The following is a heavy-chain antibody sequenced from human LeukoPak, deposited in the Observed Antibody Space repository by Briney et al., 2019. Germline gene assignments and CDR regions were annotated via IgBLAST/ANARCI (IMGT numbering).Heavy chain of an antibody. J-gene: IGHJ6*02. CDR2: ISYDGIGK. Sequence: PGGSLRLSCAASGFTFSSYGTHWVRQAPGKGLDWVAAISYDGIGKHYADSVEGRCTISRDNSKNTLYLQMNSLRAEDTAVYYCAGYYYYYSMDVWGQGTTVTVSS. CDR1: GFTFSSYG. V-gene: IGHV3-30*03. CDR3: AGYYYYYSMDV.